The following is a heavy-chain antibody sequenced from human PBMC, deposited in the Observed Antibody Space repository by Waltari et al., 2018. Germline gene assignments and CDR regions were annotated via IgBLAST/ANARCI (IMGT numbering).Heavy chain of an antibody. J-gene: IGHJ4*02. Sequence: QVQLVQSGAELKNPGASVRVSCKTSGYTFPNFYFHWVRQAPGQGLEWMGWIHPGGGDTNYAQKFQGRVTLTRDTSIDTAYLELNGLTSDDTAIYYCARDHNWGPDYWGQGTLVTVSS. CDR2: IHPGGGDT. CDR1: GYTFPNFY. V-gene: IGHV1-2*02. D-gene: IGHD7-27*01. CDR3: ARDHNWGPDY.